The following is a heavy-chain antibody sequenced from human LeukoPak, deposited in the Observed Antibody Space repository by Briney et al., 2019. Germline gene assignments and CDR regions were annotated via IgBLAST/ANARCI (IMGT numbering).Heavy chain of an antibody. J-gene: IGHJ4*02. D-gene: IGHD2-15*01. Sequence: GGSLRLSCAASGVTFSSYWMSWVRQAPGKGLEWVANIKEDGSEKYYVDSVKGRFTTSRDNAKNSLYLQMNSLRAEDTAVYYCARASKVVAATSLVDYWGQGTLVTISS. V-gene: IGHV3-7*01. CDR1: GVTFSSYW. CDR3: ARASKVVAATSLVDY. CDR2: IKEDGSEK.